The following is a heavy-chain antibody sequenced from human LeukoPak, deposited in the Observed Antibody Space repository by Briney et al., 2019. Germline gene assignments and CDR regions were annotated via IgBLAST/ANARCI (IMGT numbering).Heavy chain of an antibody. J-gene: IGHJ4*02. Sequence: PGGSQRLSCAASGFTFSSNAMSWVRQAPGKGLEWVAYIRKDGSDKYYVDSVKGRFTISRDSSKNMVYLQMNGLRAEDTTVYYCAKDSNWAFDYLGQRTLVSVSS. V-gene: IGHV3-30*02. CDR3: AKDSNWAFDY. CDR2: IRKDGSDK. CDR1: GFTFSSNA. D-gene: IGHD7-27*01.